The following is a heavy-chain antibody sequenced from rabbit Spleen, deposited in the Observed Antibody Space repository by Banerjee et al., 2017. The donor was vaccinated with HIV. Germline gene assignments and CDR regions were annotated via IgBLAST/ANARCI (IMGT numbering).Heavy chain of an antibody. V-gene: IGHV1S7*01. CDR2: IVPIFGVT. D-gene: IGHD6-1*01. CDR3: VREAGYGGYGDGNL. J-gene: IGHJ4*01. Sequence: QLVESGGGLVKPGASLTLTCKASGFSFSSYSMSWVRQAPGKGLEWIGYIVPIFGVTYYANWVNGRFTISSHNAQNTLYLQLNSLTAADTATYFCVREAGYGGYGDGNLGGPGTLVTV. CDR1: GFSFSSYS.